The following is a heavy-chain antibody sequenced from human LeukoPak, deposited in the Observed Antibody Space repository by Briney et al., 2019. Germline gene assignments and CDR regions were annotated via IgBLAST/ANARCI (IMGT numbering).Heavy chain of an antibody. V-gene: IGHV1-8*01. CDR3: AREGMDV. CDR2: MNPNSGNT. J-gene: IGHJ6*02. Sequence: ASVKVSCKASGYTFTSYDINWVRQATGQGLEWMGWMNPNSGNTGYAQKLQGRVTMTTDTSTSTAYMELRSLRSDDTAVYYCAREGMDVWGQGTTVTVSS. CDR1: GYTFTSYD.